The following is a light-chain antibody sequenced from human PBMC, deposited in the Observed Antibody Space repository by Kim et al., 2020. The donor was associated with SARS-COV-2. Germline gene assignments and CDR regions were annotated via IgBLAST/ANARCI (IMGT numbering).Light chain of an antibody. Sequence: ASVKLTCTLSSGHSSYDSAWHQQQPEKGPRYLMKVKGDGSHTKGDGIPDRFSGSSSGAERYLTISSLQSEDEADYYCQTWGTGIWVFGGGTQLTVL. CDR3: QTWGTGIWV. J-gene: IGLJ3*02. CDR1: SGHSSYD. V-gene: IGLV4-69*01. CDR2: VKGDGSH.